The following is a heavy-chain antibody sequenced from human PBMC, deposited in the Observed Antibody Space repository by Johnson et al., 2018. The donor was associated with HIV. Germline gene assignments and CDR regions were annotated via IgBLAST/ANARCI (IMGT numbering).Heavy chain of an antibody. D-gene: IGHD6-19*01. CDR3: ASGWGIVVSDAFDI. V-gene: IGHV3-30*03. CDR1: DFTFSNNA. J-gene: IGHJ3*02. CDR2: ISYDGSNK. Sequence: VQLVESGGGVVQPGRSLRLSCAASDFTFSNNAIHWVRQAPGKGLEWVAVISYDGSNKNYADSVKGRFTVSRDNSKNTLFLQMNGLRAEDTAVYYCASGWGIVVSDAFDIWGQGTMVTVSS.